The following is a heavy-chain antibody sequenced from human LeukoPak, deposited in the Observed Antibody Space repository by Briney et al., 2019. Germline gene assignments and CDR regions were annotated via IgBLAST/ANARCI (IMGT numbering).Heavy chain of an antibody. CDR2: IYTSGST. V-gene: IGHV4-4*07. CDR1: GGSISYYY. Sequence: NPSETLSLTCTVSGGSISYYYWSWIRQPPGKGLEWIGRIYTSGSTNYNPSLKSRVTMPVDTSKNQFSLKLSSVTAADTAVYYCARESAATPYYFDYWAREPWSPSPQ. CDR3: ARESAATPYYFDY. J-gene: IGHJ4*02. D-gene: IGHD6-25*01.